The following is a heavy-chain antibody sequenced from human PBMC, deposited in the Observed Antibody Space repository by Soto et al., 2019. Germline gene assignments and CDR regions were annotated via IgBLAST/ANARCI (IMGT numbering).Heavy chain of an antibody. J-gene: IGHJ6*03. Sequence: GASVKVSCKASGGTFSSYTISWVRQAPGQGLEWMGRIIPILGIANYAQKFQGRVTITADKSTSTAYMELSSLRSEDTAVYYCARDSPESITMHYYYYMDVWGKGTTVTVSS. CDR3: ARDSPESITMHYYYYMDV. D-gene: IGHD3-3*01. CDR2: IIPILGIA. V-gene: IGHV1-69*04. CDR1: GGTFSSYT.